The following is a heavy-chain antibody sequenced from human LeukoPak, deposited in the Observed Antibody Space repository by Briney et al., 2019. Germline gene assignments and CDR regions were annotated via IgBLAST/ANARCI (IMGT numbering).Heavy chain of an antibody. CDR3: ARTNAWHPGDY. J-gene: IGHJ4*02. CDR1: GFMFSSYW. CDR2: INQDGSIR. D-gene: IGHD2-2*01. Sequence: GGSLRLSCAASGFMFSSYWMTWVRQAPGKGLEWVANINQDGSIRYYVGPVQGRFTISRDNAKNSLYLQMYSLRVEDTAVYYCARTNAWHPGDYWGQGTLVTVSS. V-gene: IGHV3-7*01.